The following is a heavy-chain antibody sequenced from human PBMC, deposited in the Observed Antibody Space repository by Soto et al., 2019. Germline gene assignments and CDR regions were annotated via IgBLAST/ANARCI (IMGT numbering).Heavy chain of an antibody. CDR1: GGSISIYY. Sequence: PSETLYLTCTVSGGSISIYYWSWMRHPPGKGLEWIGYIYYSGSTNYNPSLKSRVTISVDTSKNQFSLKLSSVTAADTAVYYCAGTPGTMVRGVIGSFPNYYYYGMDVWGQGTTVTVSS. CDR2: IYYSGST. J-gene: IGHJ6*02. CDR3: AGTPGTMVRGVIGSFPNYYYYGMDV. V-gene: IGHV4-59*01. D-gene: IGHD3-10*01.